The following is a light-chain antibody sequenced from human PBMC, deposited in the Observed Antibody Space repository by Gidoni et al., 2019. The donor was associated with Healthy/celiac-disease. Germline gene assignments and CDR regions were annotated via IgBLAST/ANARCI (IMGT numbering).Light chain of an antibody. V-gene: IGKV1-9*01. Sequence: DIQLTQSPSFLSASVGDRVTITCRASQDISSYLAWYKQKPGKAPKLLIYAASTLQSGVPSRFSGSGSGTEFTLTISSLQPEDFATYYCQQLNSYRFTFGPGTKVDIK. CDR2: AAS. J-gene: IGKJ3*01. CDR1: QDISSY. CDR3: QQLNSYRFT.